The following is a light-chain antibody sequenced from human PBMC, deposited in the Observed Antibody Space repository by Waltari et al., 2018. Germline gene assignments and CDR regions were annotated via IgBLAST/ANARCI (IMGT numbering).Light chain of an antibody. CDR1: KLGRKY. V-gene: IGLV3-1*01. J-gene: IGLJ1*01. CDR2: RDD. CDR3: QAWDSSAFV. Sequence: SYEVTQPPSVSVSPRQRATITCSGEKLGRKYVSWYQQKSGQSPVLVTYRDDKRPSGIPERFSGSNSGNTATLTISGTQPMDEADYYCQAWDSSAFVFGAGTKVTVL.